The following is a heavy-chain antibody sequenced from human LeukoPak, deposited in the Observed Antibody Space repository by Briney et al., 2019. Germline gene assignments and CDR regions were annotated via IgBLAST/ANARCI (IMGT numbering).Heavy chain of an antibody. J-gene: IGHJ3*02. CDR3: ARTYDFGRGPPGDAFDN. D-gene: IGHD3-3*01. Sequence: RGSLRLSCAASGFPFTMFGMNWVRQAPGKGLQWVSYIDGNSGIKYYADSVQGRFTISRDNAQDSVFLQMTSLRVDDTAVYYCARTYDFGRGPPGDAFDNWGQGTLVTVPS. CDR2: IDGNSGIK. V-gene: IGHV3-48*01. CDR1: GFPFTMFG.